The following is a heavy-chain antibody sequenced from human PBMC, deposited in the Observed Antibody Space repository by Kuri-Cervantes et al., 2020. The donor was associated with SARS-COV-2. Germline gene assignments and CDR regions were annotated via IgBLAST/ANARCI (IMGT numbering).Heavy chain of an antibody. D-gene: IGHD3-10*02. CDR1: GFTFTSSA. Sequence: SVKVSCKASGFTFTSSAMQWVRQARGQRLEWIGWIVVGSGNTNYAQKLQERVTITRDMSTSTAYMELSSLRSEDMAVYYCARQLETTMLYYFDYWGQGTLVTVSS. V-gene: IGHV1-58*02. CDR2: IVVGSGNT. CDR3: ARQLETTMLYYFDY. J-gene: IGHJ4*02.